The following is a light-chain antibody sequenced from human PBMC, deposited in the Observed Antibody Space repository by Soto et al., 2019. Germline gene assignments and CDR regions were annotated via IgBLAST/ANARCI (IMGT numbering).Light chain of an antibody. CDR2: DSS. J-gene: IGKJ5*01. CDR3: QQYGTSPIT. CDR1: QSVSSSP. Sequence: EIVLTQSPASLSLSLGETATLTCGASQSVSSSPLAWYQQKPGLAPRLLIYDSSSRATGISGRFSGGGSGTDFTLTISRLEPEDFAVFYCQQYGTSPITFGQGTRLEI. V-gene: IGKV3D-20*01.